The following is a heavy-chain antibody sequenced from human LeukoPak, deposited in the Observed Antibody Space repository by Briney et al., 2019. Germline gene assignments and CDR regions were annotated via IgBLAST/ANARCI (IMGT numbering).Heavy chain of an antibody. V-gene: IGHV1-69*13. CDR2: IIPIFGTA. CDR3: ARGVGQWLTTGRYFDY. D-gene: IGHD6-19*01. CDR1: GGTFSSYA. Sequence: VASVKVSCKASGGTFSSYAISWVRQAPGQGLEWMGGIIPIFGTANYAQKFQGRVTITADESTSTAYMELSSLRSEDTAVYYCARGVGQWLTTGRYFDYWGQGTLVTVSS. J-gene: IGHJ4*02.